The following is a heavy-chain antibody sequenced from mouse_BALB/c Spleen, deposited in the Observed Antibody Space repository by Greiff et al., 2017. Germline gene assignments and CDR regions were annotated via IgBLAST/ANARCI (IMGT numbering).Heavy chain of an antibody. V-gene: IGHV1-69*02. J-gene: IGHJ4*01. CDR2: IYPSDSYT. Sequence: VQLQQPGAELVRPGASVKLSCKASGYTFTSYWINWVKQRPGQGLEWIGNIYPSDSYTNYNQKFKDKATLTVDKSSSTAYMQLSSPTSEDSAVYYCTIYGNYGAMDYWGQGTSVTVSS. CDR1: GYTFTSYW. D-gene: IGHD2-1*01. CDR3: TIYGNYGAMDY.